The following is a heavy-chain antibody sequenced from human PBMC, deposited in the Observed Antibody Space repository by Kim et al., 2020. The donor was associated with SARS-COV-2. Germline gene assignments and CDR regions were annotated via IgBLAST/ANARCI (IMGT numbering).Heavy chain of an antibody. J-gene: IGHJ4*02. D-gene: IGHD4-17*01. CDR3: ARHRVGDAFDY. Sequence: SETLSLTCTVSGGSISSYYWSWIRQPPGKGLEWIGYIYYSGSTNYNPSLKSRVTISVDTSKNQFSLKLSSVTAADTAVYYCARHRVGDAFDYWGQGTLVT. CDR1: GGSISSYY. CDR2: IYYSGST. V-gene: IGHV4-59*13.